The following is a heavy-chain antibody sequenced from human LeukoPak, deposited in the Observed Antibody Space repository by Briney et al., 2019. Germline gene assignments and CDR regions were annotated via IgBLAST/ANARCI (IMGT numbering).Heavy chain of an antibody. CDR1: GFTFSSYA. V-gene: IGHV3-30*01. J-gene: IGHJ4*02. CDR2: ISYDGSNK. CDR3: AREAGYNQYYFDY. Sequence: GGSLRLPCAASGFTFSSYAMHWVRQAPGKGLEWVAVISYDGSNKYYADSVKGRFTISRDNSKNTLYLQMNSLRAEDTAVYYCAREAGYNQYYFDYWGQGTLVTVSS. D-gene: IGHD5-24*01.